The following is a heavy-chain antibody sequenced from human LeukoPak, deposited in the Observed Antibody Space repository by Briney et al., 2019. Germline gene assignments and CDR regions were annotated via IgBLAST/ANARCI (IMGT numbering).Heavy chain of an antibody. CDR1: RGTVLSYA. CDR3: SRCESSESLFDD. V-gene: IGHV1-3*02. D-gene: IGHD3-22*01. CDR2: SNVGISNT. Sequence: ASVKVSCNAARGTVLSYAISWVRQAPGQRLEWRGWSNVGISNTKDSQELPGRRTISRDTSASTAYMEMSRLRSEHMAVYYCSRCESSESLFDDCGQGTLVTVSS. J-gene: IGHJ4*02.